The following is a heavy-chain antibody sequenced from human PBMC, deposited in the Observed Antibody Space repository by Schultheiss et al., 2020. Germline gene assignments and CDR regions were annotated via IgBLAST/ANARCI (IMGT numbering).Heavy chain of an antibody. Sequence: SETLSLTCAVYGGSFSGYYWSWIRQPPGKGLEWIGEINHSGSTNYNPSLKSRVTISVDTSKNQFSLKLSSVTAADTAVYYCVRGHPRRITMVRGDAFDIWGQGTMVTVSS. CDR2: INHSGST. D-gene: IGHD3-10*01. CDR1: GGSFSGYY. CDR3: VRGHPRRITMVRGDAFDI. J-gene: IGHJ3*02. V-gene: IGHV4-34*01.